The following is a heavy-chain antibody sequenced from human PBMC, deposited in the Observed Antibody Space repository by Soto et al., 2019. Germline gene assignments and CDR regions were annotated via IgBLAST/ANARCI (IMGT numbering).Heavy chain of an antibody. CDR2: IIPIFGTA. CDR1: GGTFSSYA. D-gene: IGHD2-2*02. J-gene: IGHJ4*02. V-gene: IGHV1-69*06. Sequence: SVKVSCKASGGTFSSYAVSWVRQAPGQGLEWMGGIIPIFGTANYAQKFQGRVTITADKSTSTAYMELSSLRSEDTAVYYCARSNCSSTSCYSSGRLDYWGQGTLVTVSS. CDR3: ARSNCSSTSCYSSGRLDY.